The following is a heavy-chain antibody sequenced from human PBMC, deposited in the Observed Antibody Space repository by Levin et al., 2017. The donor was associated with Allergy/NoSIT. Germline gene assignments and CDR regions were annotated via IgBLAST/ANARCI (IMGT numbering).Heavy chain of an antibody. Sequence: QAGESLKISCAASGFTFSSYGIHWVRQAPGKGLEWVAVISYDGSNNYYTDSVKGRFTISRDNSKNTLYLQMNSLRAEDTAVYYCAKCGAVPAVAHYYYYYYMDVWGKGTTVTVSS. CDR1: GFTFSSYG. J-gene: IGHJ6*03. CDR3: AKCGAVPAVAHYYYYYYMDV. V-gene: IGHV3-30*18. CDR2: ISYDGSNN. D-gene: IGHD2-2*01.